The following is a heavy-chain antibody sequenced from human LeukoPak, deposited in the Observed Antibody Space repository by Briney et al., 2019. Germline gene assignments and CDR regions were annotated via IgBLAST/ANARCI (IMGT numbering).Heavy chain of an antibody. V-gene: IGHV3-33*01. D-gene: IGHD1-26*01. J-gene: IGHJ4*02. CDR1: GFTFGSHG. CDR2: MWYDGSTK. CDR3: AREGPSGSYIDY. Sequence: PGGSLRLSCAASGFTFGSHGMHWVRQAPGKGLEWAAVMWYDGSTKYYADSVKGRFTISRDNSKNTLYLQMNSLRAEDTAVYYCAREGPSGSYIDYWGQGTLVTVSS.